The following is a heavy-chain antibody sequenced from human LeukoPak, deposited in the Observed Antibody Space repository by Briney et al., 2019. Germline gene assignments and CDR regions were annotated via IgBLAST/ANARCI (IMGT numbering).Heavy chain of an antibody. Sequence: SATLSLTCAVYGGSFSGYYWSWIRQPPGKGLEWIGEINHSRSTNYNPSLKSRVTISVDTSKNQFSLKLSSVTAADTAVYYCARGEDYGDYHNYFDYWGQGTLVTVSS. V-gene: IGHV4-34*01. CDR3: ARGEDYGDYHNYFDY. CDR1: GGSFSGYY. CDR2: INHSRST. D-gene: IGHD4-17*01. J-gene: IGHJ4*02.